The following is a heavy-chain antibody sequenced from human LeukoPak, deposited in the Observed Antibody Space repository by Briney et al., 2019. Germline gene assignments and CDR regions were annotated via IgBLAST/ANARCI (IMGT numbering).Heavy chain of an antibody. CDR2: IIPIFGTA. D-gene: IGHD6-6*01. CDR1: GGTFSSYA. J-gene: IGHJ6*03. V-gene: IGHV1-69*01. Sequence: KVSCKASGGTFSSYAISWVRQAPGKGLEWMGGIIPIFGTANYAQKLQGRVTITAEEYKRTAYMEVSRLRSEDTAVYYCARGGSIAARGGHMDVWGKGTTVTVSS. CDR3: ARGGSIAARGGHMDV.